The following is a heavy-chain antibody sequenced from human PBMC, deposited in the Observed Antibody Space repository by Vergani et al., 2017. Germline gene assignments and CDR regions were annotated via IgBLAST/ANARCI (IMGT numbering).Heavy chain of an antibody. Sequence: EVQLEQSGAAVKKPGESLEISCKGSGYSFSRNWIAWVRERPGQGLEWMGMIYPGNSETRNNPSFRGQVTMSVDKSISTAYLQWSSLQASDSAMYYCARGYGRGVSCGGSDYFYDIDVWGKGTTVTVS. V-gene: IGHV5-51*03. CDR3: ARGYGRGVSCGGSDYFYDIDV. D-gene: IGHD2/OR15-2a*01. CDR2: IYPGNSET. CDR1: GYSFSRNW. J-gene: IGHJ6*03.